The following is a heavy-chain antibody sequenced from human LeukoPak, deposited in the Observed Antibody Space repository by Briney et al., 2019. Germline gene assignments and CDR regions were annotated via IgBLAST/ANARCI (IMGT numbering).Heavy chain of an antibody. CDR1: GDTLTESS. CDR3: AADLGQLLNH. D-gene: IGHD6-13*01. V-gene: IGHV1-24*01. J-gene: IGHJ5*02. Sequence: GAPVKVSCKVSGDTLTESSTHWVRQAPGKGLEWMGGFDPEHGKPVYAQRLQGRLTLTEDTSTDTAYMELSSLRSEDTAVYFCAADLGQLLNHWGQGTLVTVSS. CDR2: FDPEHGKP.